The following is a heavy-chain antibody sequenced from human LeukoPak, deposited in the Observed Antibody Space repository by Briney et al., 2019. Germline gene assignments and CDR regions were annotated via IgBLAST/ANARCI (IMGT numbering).Heavy chain of an antibody. V-gene: IGHV3-23*01. J-gene: IGHJ4*02. Sequence: GGSLRLSCAASGFTFSNYAMNWVRQAPGKGLEWVSGISGSGGSTYYADSVKGHFTISRDNSKNTLYVQLNSLRAEDTAVYYCARAVVGPIAAAGKGYFDYWGQGTLVTVSS. D-gene: IGHD6-13*01. CDR1: GFTFSNYA. CDR2: ISGSGGST. CDR3: ARAVVGPIAAAGKGYFDY.